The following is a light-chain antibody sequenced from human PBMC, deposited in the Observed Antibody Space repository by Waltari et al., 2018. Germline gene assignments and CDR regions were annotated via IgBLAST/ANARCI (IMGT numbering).Light chain of an antibody. J-gene: IGLJ3*02. V-gene: IGLV2-14*01. Sequence: QSALTQPASVSGSPGQSITISCTGTSSDVGGYNYVSWYQQHPGKAPKLLICEVSNRPSGVSNRFSGSKSGNTASLTISGIQAEDEADYYCTSFTSSTTWVFGGGTKLTVL. CDR2: EVS. CDR1: SSDVGGYNY. CDR3: TSFTSSTTWV.